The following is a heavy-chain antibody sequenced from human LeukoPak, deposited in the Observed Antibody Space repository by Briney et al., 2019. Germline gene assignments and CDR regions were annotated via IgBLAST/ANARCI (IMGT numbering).Heavy chain of an antibody. V-gene: IGHV4-30-2*01. CDR2: IYHSGST. J-gene: IGHJ4*02. CDR3: ARAGVSPHYNFDY. CDR1: GGSISTGGYS. D-gene: IGHD3-10*01. Sequence: SETLSLTCAVSGGSISTGGYSWSWIRQPPGKGVEWIGYIYHSGSTYYNPSLKSRVTISVDRSKNQFSLKLSSVTAADTAVYYCARAGVSPHYNFDYWGQGTLVTVSS.